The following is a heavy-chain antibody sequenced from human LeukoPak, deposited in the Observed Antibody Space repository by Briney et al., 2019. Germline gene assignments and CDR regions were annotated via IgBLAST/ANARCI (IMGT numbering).Heavy chain of an antibody. V-gene: IGHV3-30*01. CDR2: ISYDGSNK. D-gene: IGHD4-23*01. CDR1: GFTFSSYA. Sequence: GGSLRLSCAASGFTFSSYAMHWVRQAPGKGLEWVAVISYDGSNKYYADSVKGRFTISRDNSKNTLYLQMNSLRAEDTAVYYCARDPFFSGGNSKVSFDIWGQGTMVTVSS. CDR3: ARDPFFSGGNSKVSFDI. J-gene: IGHJ3*02.